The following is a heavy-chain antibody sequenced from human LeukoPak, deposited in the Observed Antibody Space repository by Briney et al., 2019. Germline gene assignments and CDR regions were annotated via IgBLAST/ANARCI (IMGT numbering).Heavy chain of an antibody. D-gene: IGHD1-26*01. CDR1: GYSFTSYA. CDR3: ARERAVGATTSWFDP. J-gene: IGHJ5*02. V-gene: IGHV1-3*04. Sequence: ASVKVSCKASGYSFTSYAMHWVRQAPGQRLEWMGWINTGNGNTKYSQKFQDRVTISRDTSASTAYMELRSLRSEDTAVHYCARERAVGATTSWFDPWGQGTLVTVSS. CDR2: INTGNGNT.